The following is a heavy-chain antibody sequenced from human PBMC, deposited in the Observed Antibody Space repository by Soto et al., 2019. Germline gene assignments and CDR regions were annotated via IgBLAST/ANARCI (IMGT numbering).Heavy chain of an antibody. CDR2: IDTSGTKI. J-gene: IGHJ4*02. V-gene: IGHV3-11*01. Sequence: QVHLVESGADWVKTGGSLRLSCAASGYTFSDYCMSWIRLAPGKGLELISYIDTSGTKIYYADSVKGRFTITRDNAKNSLYLEMNSLRDEDTAVYYCASHYDMWSGYLSPVDSWGQGTLVTVSS. D-gene: IGHD3-3*01. CDR1: GYTFSDYC. CDR3: ASHYDMWSGYLSPVDS.